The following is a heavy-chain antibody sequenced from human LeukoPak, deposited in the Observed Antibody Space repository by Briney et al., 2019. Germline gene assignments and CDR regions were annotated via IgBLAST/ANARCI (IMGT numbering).Heavy chain of an antibody. D-gene: IGHD1-26*01. CDR3: AKDISVGATGSSSGFDY. J-gene: IGHJ4*02. CDR1: GFTFDDYA. V-gene: IGHV3-9*01. CDR2: ISWNSGSI. Sequence: GGSLRLSCAASGFTFDDYAMHWVRQAPGKGLEWVSGISWNSGSIGYADSVKGRFTISRDNAKNSLYLQMNSLRAEDTALYYCAKDISVGATGSSSGFDYWGQGTLVTVSS.